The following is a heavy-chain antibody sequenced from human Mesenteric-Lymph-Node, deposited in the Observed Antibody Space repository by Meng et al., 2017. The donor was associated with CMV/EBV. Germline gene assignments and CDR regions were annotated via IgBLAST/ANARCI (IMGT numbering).Heavy chain of an antibody. CDR2: ISYDGSNK. J-gene: IGHJ4*02. D-gene: IGHD3-16*01. CDR1: GFTFSSYA. Sequence: GGSLRLSCAASGFTFSSYAMHWVRQAPGKGLEWVAVISYDGSNKYYADSVKGRFTISRDNSKNTLYLQMNSLRAEDTAVYYCARMDRGYYFDYWGQGTLVTVSS. V-gene: IGHV3-30*04. CDR3: ARMDRGYYFDY.